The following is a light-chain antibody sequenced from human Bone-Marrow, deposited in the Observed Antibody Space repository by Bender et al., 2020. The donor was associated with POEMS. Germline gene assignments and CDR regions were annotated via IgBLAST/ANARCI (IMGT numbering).Light chain of an antibody. V-gene: IGLV3-1*01. CDR1: DLGDKY. CDR2: QDT. J-gene: IGLJ2*01. Sequence: SYEVIQPPSVSVSPGQTASITCSGDDLGDKYVAWYQQKPGQSPVVVIYQDTKRPSGIPERFSGSNSGNTATLTISGTQAMDEADYYCQAWDTYSVIFGGGTKLTVL. CDR3: QAWDTYSVI.